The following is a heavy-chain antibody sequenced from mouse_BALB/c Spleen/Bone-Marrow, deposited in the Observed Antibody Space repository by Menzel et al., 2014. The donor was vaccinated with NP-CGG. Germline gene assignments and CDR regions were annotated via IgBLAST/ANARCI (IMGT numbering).Heavy chain of an antibody. CDR1: GLNIKDTY. D-gene: IGHD1-1*01. J-gene: IGHJ3*01. Sequence: EVQLQQSGAELVKPGASVKLSCTVSGLNIKDTYMHGVKQRPKQALEGMGRIDPANGNTKYDPKFQGRATITADTSSNTAYLQLSSLTSEDTAVYYCASYYYGSSGFAYWGQGTLVTVSA. V-gene: IGHV14-3*02. CDR2: IDPANGNT. CDR3: ASYYYGSSGFAY.